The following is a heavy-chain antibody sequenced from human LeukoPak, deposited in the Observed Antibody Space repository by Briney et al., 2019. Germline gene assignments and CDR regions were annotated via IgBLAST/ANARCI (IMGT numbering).Heavy chain of an antibody. CDR3: ARDGDDSSGYSFYDY. CDR1: GGSISSYY. J-gene: IGHJ4*02. Sequence: SETLSLTCTVSGGSISSYYWSWIRQPPGEGLEWIGYIYYSGSTNYNPSLKSRVTISVDTSKNQFSLKLSSVTAADTAVYYRARDGDDSSGYSFYDYWGQGTLVTVSS. CDR2: IYYSGST. V-gene: IGHV4-59*01. D-gene: IGHD3-22*01.